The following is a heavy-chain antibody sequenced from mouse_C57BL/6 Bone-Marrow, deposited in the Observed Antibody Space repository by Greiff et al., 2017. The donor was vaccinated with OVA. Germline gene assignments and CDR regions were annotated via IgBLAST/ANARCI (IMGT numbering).Heavy chain of an antibody. J-gene: IGHJ2*01. D-gene: IGHD2-1*01. Sequence: VQRVESGAELVKPGASVKMSCKASGYTFTTYPIEWMKQNHGKSLEWIGNFHPYNDDTKYNEKFKGKATLTVEKSSSTVYLELSRLTSDDSAVYYCARRGYYGNFFHYWGQGTTLTVSS. V-gene: IGHV1-47*01. CDR2: FHPYNDDT. CDR3: ARRGYYGNFFHY. CDR1: GYTFTTYP.